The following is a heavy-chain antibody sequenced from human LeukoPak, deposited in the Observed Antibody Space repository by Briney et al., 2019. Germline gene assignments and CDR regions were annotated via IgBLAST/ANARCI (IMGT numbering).Heavy chain of an antibody. CDR2: IKQDGSET. Sequence: ETLSLTCTASGGSISSGGYYWSWVRQAPGKGLEWVANIKQDGSETYYVDSVKGRFTISRDNAKNSLHLQMNSLRAEDTAVYYCARGLIVGATVDNWFDPWGQGTLVTVSS. D-gene: IGHD1-26*01. V-gene: IGHV3-7*01. CDR1: GGSISSGGYY. CDR3: ARGLIVGATVDNWFDP. J-gene: IGHJ5*02.